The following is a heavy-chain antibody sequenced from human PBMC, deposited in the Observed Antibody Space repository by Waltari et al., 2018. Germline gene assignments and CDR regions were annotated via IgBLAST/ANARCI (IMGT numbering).Heavy chain of an antibody. CDR1: GGSFSGYY. V-gene: IGHV4-34*01. CDR3: ARATKEEVPAAISSYYYMDV. Sequence: QVQLQQWGAGLLKPSETLSLTCAVYGGSFSGYYWSWIRQPPGKGLEWIGEINHSGSTNDNPSLKSRVTISVDTSKNQFSLKLSSVTAADTAVYYCARATKEEVPAAISSYYYMDVWGKGTTVTVSS. J-gene: IGHJ6*03. CDR2: INHSGST. D-gene: IGHD2-2*02.